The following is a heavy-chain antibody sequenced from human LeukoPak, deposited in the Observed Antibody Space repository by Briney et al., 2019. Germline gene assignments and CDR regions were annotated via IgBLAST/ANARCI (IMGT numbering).Heavy chain of an antibody. CDR3: ARDQWELPRWQYYYYGMDV. Sequence: GGSLRLSCAASGFTFSSYAMSWVRQAPGKGLEWVSAISGSGGSTYYADSVKGRFTISRDNSKNTLYLQMNSLRAEDTAVYYCARDQWELPRWQYYYYGMDVWGQGTTVTVSS. CDR1: GFTFSSYA. CDR2: ISGSGGST. J-gene: IGHJ6*02. V-gene: IGHV3-23*01. D-gene: IGHD1-26*01.